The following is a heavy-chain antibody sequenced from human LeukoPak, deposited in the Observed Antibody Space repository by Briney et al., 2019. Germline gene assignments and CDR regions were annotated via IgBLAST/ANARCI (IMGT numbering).Heavy chain of an antibody. V-gene: IGHV1-18*01. D-gene: IGHD1-7*01. CDR3: ARVSNWNYQGFDS. J-gene: IGHJ4*02. Sequence: ASVKVSCKTFGYPFSSCGINWVRQAPGQGLEWMGWISGYNGDTNYAQKFQGRVTMTTGTSTSTAYMDLRRLRSDDTAVYYCARVSNWNYQGFDSWGQGTLVTVSS. CDR2: ISGYNGDT. CDR1: GYPFSSCG.